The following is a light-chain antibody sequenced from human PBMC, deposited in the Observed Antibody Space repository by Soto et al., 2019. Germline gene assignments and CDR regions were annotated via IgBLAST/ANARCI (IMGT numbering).Light chain of an antibody. V-gene: IGKV1-39*01. CDR1: QSIARY. J-gene: IGKJ4*01. Sequence: DIQMTQSPPSLSASVGDRVTITCRASQSIARYLNWYQQKAGKAPKLLISAASSLQSGVPPRFSGSGSGTDFTLTVSSLQPEDFATYYCQQSYSALTFGGGTKVEIK. CDR2: AAS. CDR3: QQSYSALT.